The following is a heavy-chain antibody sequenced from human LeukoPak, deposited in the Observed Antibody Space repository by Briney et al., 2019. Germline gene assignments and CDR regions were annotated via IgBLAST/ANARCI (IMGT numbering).Heavy chain of an antibody. CDR2: IDWDVDK. D-gene: IGHD5-24*01. J-gene: IGHJ4*02. Sequence: SGPALVKPTQTLTLTCTFSGFSLSTSGMCVSWIRQPPGKALEWLARIDWDVDKYYSTSLKTRLTISKDTSKNQVVLTMTNMDPVDTATYYCARSVAPMYYFDYWGQGTLVTVSS. CDR1: GFSLSTSGMC. V-gene: IGHV2-70*11. CDR3: ARSVAPMYYFDY.